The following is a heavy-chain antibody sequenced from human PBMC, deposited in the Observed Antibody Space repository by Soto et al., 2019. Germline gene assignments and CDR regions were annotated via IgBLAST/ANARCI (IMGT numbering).Heavy chain of an antibody. J-gene: IGHJ4*02. CDR2: INPNSGGT. D-gene: IGHD6-13*01. CDR1: GYTFTGYY. CDR3: ARDKGSSWYFDY. Sequence: ASVKVSCKASGYTFTGYYMHWVRQAPGQGLEWMGWINPNSGGTNYAQKFQGRVTMTRDTSISTAYMELSRLRSDDTAVYYCARDKGSSWYFDYWGQGTLVTVSS. V-gene: IGHV1-2*02.